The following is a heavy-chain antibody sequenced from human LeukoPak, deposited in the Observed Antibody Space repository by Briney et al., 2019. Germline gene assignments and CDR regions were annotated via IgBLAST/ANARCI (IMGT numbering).Heavy chain of an antibody. CDR2: IIPIFGTA. J-gene: IGHJ4*02. CDR3: ASNGIGGATTLDY. Sequence: SVKVSCKASGGTFSSYAISWVRQAPGQGLEWMGGIIPIFGTANYAQKFQGRVTITADESTSTAYMELSSLRSEDTAVYYCASNGIGGATTLDYWGQGTLVTVSS. V-gene: IGHV1-69*13. CDR1: GGTFSSYA. D-gene: IGHD1-26*01.